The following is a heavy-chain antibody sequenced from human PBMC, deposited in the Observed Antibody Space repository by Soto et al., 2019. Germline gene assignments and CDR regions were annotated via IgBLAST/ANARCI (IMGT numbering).Heavy chain of an antibody. CDR3: ARGAAGTFDWFDP. D-gene: IGHD6-13*01. CDR1: GGAVSSGSYY. CDR2: IYYNGNT. J-gene: IGHJ5*02. V-gene: IGHV4-61*01. Sequence: QVQLQESGPGLVQPSETLSLTCTVSGGAVSSGSYYWSWIRQPPGKGLEWIGFIYYNGNTNHNPSFKSRVTISIDTSKNQFSLKLSSVTAADTAVYYCARGAAGTFDWFDPWGQGTLVTVSS.